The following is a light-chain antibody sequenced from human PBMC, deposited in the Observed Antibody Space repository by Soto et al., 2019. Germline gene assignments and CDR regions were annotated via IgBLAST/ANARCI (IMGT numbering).Light chain of an antibody. CDR1: QNINSW. J-gene: IGKJ1*01. V-gene: IGKV1-5*03. CDR2: EAS. Sequence: DIHMTQSPATLSASVGDRVTITCRASQNINSWLAWYQQKPGKAPKLLIYEASSLEKGVPARFGGSGSGTEFTLTISSLQPDDFATYYCQQYNSYSRWTFGQGTKVDIK. CDR3: QQYNSYSRWT.